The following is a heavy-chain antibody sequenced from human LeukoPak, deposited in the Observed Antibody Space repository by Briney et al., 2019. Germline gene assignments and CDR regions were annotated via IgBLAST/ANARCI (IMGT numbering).Heavy chain of an antibody. J-gene: IGHJ4*02. Sequence: PGGSLRLSCAASGFTFSGYAMNWVRQAPGKGLEWVSYISSFSSSIHYADSVKGRFTVSRDNAKNSLYLQMNSLRDEDTAVYYCARSSSGWLDSWGQGTLVTVSS. CDR1: GFTFSGYA. CDR2: ISSFSSSI. D-gene: IGHD6-19*01. V-gene: IGHV3-48*02. CDR3: ARSSSGWLDS.